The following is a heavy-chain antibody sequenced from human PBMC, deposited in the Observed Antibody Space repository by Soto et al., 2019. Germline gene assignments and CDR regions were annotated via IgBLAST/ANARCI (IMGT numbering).Heavy chain of an antibody. Sequence: QVQLVQSGAEVKKPGSSVKVSCKASGGTFSSYAISWVRQAPGQGLEWMGGIIPIFGTANYAQKFQGRVSITADESTSTAYMELGSLRSEDTAVYDCARDRGGDGWVNWFDPWGQGTLVTVSS. V-gene: IGHV1-69*01. D-gene: IGHD4-17*01. CDR2: IIPIFGTA. J-gene: IGHJ5*02. CDR1: GGTFSSYA. CDR3: ARDRGGDGWVNWFDP.